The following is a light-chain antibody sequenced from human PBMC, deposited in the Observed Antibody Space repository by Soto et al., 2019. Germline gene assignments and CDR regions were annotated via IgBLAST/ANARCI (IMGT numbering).Light chain of an antibody. V-gene: IGKV3-15*01. CDR3: KQYSQWPLT. J-gene: IGKJ4*01. Sequence: EIVMTQSPATLSVSPGERATLYCSASQSVTSNLAWYQQKPGQAPRLLMYGVSTRATGIPARFGGSGSATEFTLTISSLQSEDFAVYYCKQYSQWPLTFGGGTKVDIK. CDR1: QSVTSN. CDR2: GVS.